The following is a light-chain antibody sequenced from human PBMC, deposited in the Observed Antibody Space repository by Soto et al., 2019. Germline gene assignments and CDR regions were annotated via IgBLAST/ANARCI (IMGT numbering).Light chain of an antibody. CDR3: SSYAATNNLV. Sequence: QSALTQPPSASGSPGQSVTISCTGTSSDVGDYNYVSWYQQHPGKAPKLIIHEVSKRPSGVPDRFSASKSGNTASLTVSGLQAEDEADYYCSSYAATNNLVFGGGTKVTVL. CDR2: EVS. V-gene: IGLV2-8*01. J-gene: IGLJ3*02. CDR1: SSDVGDYNY.